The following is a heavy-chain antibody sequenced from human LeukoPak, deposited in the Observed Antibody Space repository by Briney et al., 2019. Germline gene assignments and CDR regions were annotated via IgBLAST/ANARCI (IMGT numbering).Heavy chain of an antibody. Sequence: GGSRRLSCAASGFTFSSYAVSWVRQAPGKGLEWVAVISYDGSNKYYADSVKGRFTISRDNSKNTLYLQMNSLRAEDTAVYYCARGSRRKGEDYWGQGTLVTVSS. CDR1: GFTFSSYA. CDR3: ARGSRRKGEDY. J-gene: IGHJ4*02. D-gene: IGHD3-16*01. V-gene: IGHV3-30-3*01. CDR2: ISYDGSNK.